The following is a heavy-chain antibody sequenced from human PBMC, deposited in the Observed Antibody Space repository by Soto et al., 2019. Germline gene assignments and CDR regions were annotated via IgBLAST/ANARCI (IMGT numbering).Heavy chain of an antibody. CDR1: GGTFSSYA. Sequence: SVKVPCKASGGTFSSYAISWVRQAPGQGLEWMGGIIPIFGTANYAQKFQGRVTITADESTSTAYMELSSLRSEDTAVYYCARVTTHYYYYYGMDVWGQGTMVTVSS. J-gene: IGHJ6*02. CDR2: IIPIFGTA. V-gene: IGHV1-69*13. D-gene: IGHD1-1*01. CDR3: ARVTTHYYYYYGMDV.